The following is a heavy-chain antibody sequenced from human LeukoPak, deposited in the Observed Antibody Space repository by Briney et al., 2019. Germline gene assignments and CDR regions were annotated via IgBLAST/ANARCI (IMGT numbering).Heavy chain of an antibody. CDR3: VRGSAAAKNAFDV. D-gene: IGHD6-13*01. CDR1: GFTFSSYW. J-gene: IGHJ3*01. V-gene: IGHV3-74*01. CDR2: INTDGSST. Sequence: GGSLRLSCAASGFTFSSYWMHWVRQAPGKGLVWVSRINTDGSSTNYATSVKGRFTMSRDNAKNTLYLQMSSLTAEVTAVYYCVRGSAAAKNAFDVWGQGTMVSVS.